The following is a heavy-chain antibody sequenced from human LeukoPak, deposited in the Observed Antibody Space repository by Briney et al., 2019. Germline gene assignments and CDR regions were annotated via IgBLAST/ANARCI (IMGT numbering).Heavy chain of an antibody. Sequence: GGSLRLSCAASGFSFSSYAMNWVRQAPGKGLEWVSYISSGSSTIKYADSVKGRFTISRDNSKNMLYLQMNSLRTEDTAVYYCAKVGSGNDYYWGQGTLVTVSS. V-gene: IGHV3-48*01. D-gene: IGHD5-12*01. CDR2: ISSGSSTI. CDR3: AKVGSGNDYY. J-gene: IGHJ4*02. CDR1: GFSFSSYA.